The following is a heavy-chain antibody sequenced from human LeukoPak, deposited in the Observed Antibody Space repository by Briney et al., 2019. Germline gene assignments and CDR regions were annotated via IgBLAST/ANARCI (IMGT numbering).Heavy chain of an antibody. Sequence: GGSLRLSCAASGLTFSNYAMNWVRQASGKGLEWVSSITDSGRKTYYADSVKGRFSISRDNSRNTVYLQMSDLRAEDTAVYYCAKITKATTPNYWGQGTLVTVSS. CDR1: GLTFSNYA. CDR2: ITDSGRKT. V-gene: IGHV3-23*01. J-gene: IGHJ4*02. D-gene: IGHD4-17*01. CDR3: AKITKATTPNY.